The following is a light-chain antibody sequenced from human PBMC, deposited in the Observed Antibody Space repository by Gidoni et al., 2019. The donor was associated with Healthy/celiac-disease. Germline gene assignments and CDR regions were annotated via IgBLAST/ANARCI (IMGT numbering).Light chain of an antibody. CDR3: QQYNNWLFFT. CDR2: GAS. CDR1: QSVSSN. J-gene: IGKJ3*01. V-gene: IGKV3D-15*01. Sequence: ELVMTQSPATLSVSPGERATLSCRASQSVSSNLAWYQQQPGQAPRLLIDGASTRATGIPARFSGSGSRTEFTLTISSLQSEDCAVDDWQQYNNWLFFTFGPGTKVDIK.